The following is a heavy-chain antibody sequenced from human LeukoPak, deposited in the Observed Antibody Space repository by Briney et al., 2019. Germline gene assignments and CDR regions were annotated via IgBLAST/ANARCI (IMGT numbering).Heavy chain of an antibody. CDR3: ARVRFGALKYYYYYMDV. D-gene: IGHD3-3*01. CDR2: MYYGVTT. V-gene: IGHV4-39*01. CDR1: GGSISSGTYY. Sequence: PSETLSLTCSVSGGSISSGTYYWGWIRQPPGKGLEWIGNMYYGVTTYYNPSLKSRVTISADTSKNQFSLKLFSVTAADTAVYYCARVRFGALKYYYYYMDVWGKGTTVAVSS. J-gene: IGHJ6*03.